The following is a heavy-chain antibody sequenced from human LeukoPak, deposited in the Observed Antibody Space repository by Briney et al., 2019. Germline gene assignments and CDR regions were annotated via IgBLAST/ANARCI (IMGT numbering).Heavy chain of an antibody. CDR1: GGSISGYY. J-gene: IGHJ4*02. D-gene: IGHD3-10*01. Sequence: SETLSLTCTVSGGSISGYYWSWIRQPPGKGLEWIGYIYYSGSTNYNPSLKSRVTISLDTSKNQFSLELSSVTAADTAVHYCARVLTYGSRTYYFDYWGQGTLVTVSS. V-gene: IGHV4-59*01. CDR3: ARVLTYGSRTYYFDY. CDR2: IYYSGST.